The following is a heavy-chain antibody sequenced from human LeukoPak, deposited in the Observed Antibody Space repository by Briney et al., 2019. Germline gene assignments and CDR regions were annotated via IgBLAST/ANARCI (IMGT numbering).Heavy chain of an antibody. Sequence: ASVKVSCKASGYTFTGYYMHWVRQAPGQGLEWMGWINPNSGVTDYAQKFQGRVTMTRDTSISTAYMELSRLTSDDTAVYYCARYKGVDTATVTGLSNWGPGTLVTVSS. CDR3: ARYKGVDTATVTGLSN. CDR2: INPNSGVT. D-gene: IGHD5-18*01. V-gene: IGHV1-2*02. CDR1: GYTFTGYY. J-gene: IGHJ4*02.